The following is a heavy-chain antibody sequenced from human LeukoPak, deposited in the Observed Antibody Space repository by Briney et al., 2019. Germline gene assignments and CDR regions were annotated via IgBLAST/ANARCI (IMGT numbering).Heavy chain of an antibody. CDR1: GGTFSSYA. CDR2: INPNSGGT. J-gene: IGHJ6*02. D-gene: IGHD3-10*01. CDR3: AREESPHYYYYGMDV. V-gene: IGHV1-2*02. Sequence: ASVKVSCKASGGTFSSYAISWVRQAPGQGLEWMGWINPNSGGTNYAQKFQGRVTMTRDTSISTAYMELSRLRSDDTAVYYCAREESPHYYYYGMDVWGQGTTVTVSS.